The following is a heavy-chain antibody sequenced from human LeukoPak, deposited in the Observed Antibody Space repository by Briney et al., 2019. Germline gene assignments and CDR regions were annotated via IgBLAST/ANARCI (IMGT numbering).Heavy chain of an antibody. V-gene: IGHV3-7*02. J-gene: IGHJ4*02. CDR3: TRSLDY. Sequence: GGSLRLSCTASTLTLNNYWMSWVRQAPGKGLEWVANIKPDGSEIYYVDAVKGRFTISRDNAKNSLYLQVNSLRAEDTAVHYCTRSLDYWGQGTLVTVSS. D-gene: IGHD2-15*01. CDR1: TLTLNNYW. CDR2: IKPDGSEI.